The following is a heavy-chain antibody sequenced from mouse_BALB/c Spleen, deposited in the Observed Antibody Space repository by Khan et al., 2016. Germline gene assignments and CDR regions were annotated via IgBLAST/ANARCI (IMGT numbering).Heavy chain of an antibody. J-gene: IGHJ4*01. Sequence: QVQLQQSGAELARPGASVKLSCKASGYTFTDYYINWVKQRTGQGLEWIGEIYPGSGNTYYTEKFKGKATLTADKSSSTAYMQLSSLTSEDSAVSLCARRLYYCNSYYAMDYWGQGTSVTVSS. CDR3: ARRLYYCNSYYAMDY. CDR1: GYTFTDYY. D-gene: IGHD2-1*01. CDR2: IYPGSGNT. V-gene: IGHV1-77*01.